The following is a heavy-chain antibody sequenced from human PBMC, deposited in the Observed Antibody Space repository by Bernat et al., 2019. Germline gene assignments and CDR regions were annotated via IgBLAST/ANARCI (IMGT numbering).Heavy chain of an antibody. Sequence: QVQLVQSGAEVKKPGASVKVSCKASGYTFTSYDINWVRQATGQGLEWMGWMNPNSGNTGYAQKFQGRVNMTRNTSIRTAYMGLGSLGSEDTAVYYCAGGRPGGGTGTTDYWGQGTLVTVSS. CDR3: AGGRPGGGTGTTDY. CDR2: MNPNSGNT. V-gene: IGHV1-8*01. J-gene: IGHJ4*02. CDR1: GYTFTSYD. D-gene: IGHD1-7*01.